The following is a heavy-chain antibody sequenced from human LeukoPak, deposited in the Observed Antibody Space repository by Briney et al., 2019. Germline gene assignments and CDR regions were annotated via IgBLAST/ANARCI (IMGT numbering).Heavy chain of an antibody. CDR1: GGSFSGYY. D-gene: IGHD5-12*01. CDR3: ARLGLVATFPYYYYYGMDV. V-gene: IGHV4-34*01. CDR2: INHSGST. J-gene: IGHJ6*02. Sequence: SGTLSLTCAVYGGSFSGYYWSWIRQPPGKGLEWIGEINHSGSTNYNPSLKSRVTISVDTSKNQFSLKLSSVTAADTAVYYCARLGLVATFPYYYYYGMDVWGQGTTVTVSS.